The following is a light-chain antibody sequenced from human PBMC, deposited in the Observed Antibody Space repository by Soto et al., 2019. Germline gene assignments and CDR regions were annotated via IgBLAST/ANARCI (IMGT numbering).Light chain of an antibody. V-gene: IGKV1D-12*01. CDR1: LGISTW. CDR2: AAS. CDR3: QQANSFPRT. Sequence: DILMSQSPSSVSASVGDRVIITCRASLGISTWLAWYQQKSGQAPKLLISAASSLQGGVPSRFSGSGSGTDFTLTISSLQPEDSATYYCQQANSFPRTFGQGTKVEIK. J-gene: IGKJ1*01.